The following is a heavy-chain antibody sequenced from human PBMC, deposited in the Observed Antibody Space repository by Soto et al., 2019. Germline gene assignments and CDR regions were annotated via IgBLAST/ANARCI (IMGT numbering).Heavy chain of an antibody. J-gene: IGHJ4*02. Sequence: PSETLSLTCTVSGGSISSYYWSWIRQPPGKGLEWIGYIYYSGSTNYNPSLKSRVTISVDTSKNQFSLKLSSVTAADTAVYYCARGLGSGYDPYNFDYWGQGTLVTVSS. CDR2: IYYSGST. D-gene: IGHD5-12*01. V-gene: IGHV4-59*01. CDR3: ARGLGSGYDPYNFDY. CDR1: GGSISSYY.